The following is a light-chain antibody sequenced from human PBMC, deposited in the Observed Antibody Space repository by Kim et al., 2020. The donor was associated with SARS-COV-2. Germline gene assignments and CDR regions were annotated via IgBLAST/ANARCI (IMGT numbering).Light chain of an antibody. CDR1: SLTTYY. CDR2: AKD. CDR3: HSRDSSGNHQV. Sequence: SSELTQDPAVSVALGQTVRITCQGDSLTTYYASWYQQKPGQAPVLVFYAKDNRPSGIPDRFSGSSSGNTASLTITETQAEDEADYFCHSRDSSGNHQVFGGGTKVTVL. V-gene: IGLV3-19*01. J-gene: IGLJ2*01.